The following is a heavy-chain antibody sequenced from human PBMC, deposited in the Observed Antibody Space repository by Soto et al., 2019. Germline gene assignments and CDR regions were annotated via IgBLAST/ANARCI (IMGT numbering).Heavy chain of an antibody. CDR3: AHRLPGPSAYDA. CDR1: GFPLTSGVVG. J-gene: IGHJ6*02. CDR2: LYWNDEQ. Sequence: QITLKESGPTLVKPTQTLTLTCTFSGFPLTSGVVGVGWIRQPPGEALEWLAHLYWNDEQYYNPALRNRLTITRDTYINQAVLTMTNMDPLDPTTYYCAHRLPGPSAYDAWGPGNTVSVPS. V-gene: IGHV2-5*01.